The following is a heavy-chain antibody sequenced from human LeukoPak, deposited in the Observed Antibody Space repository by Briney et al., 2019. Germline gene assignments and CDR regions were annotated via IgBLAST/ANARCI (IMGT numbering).Heavy chain of an antibody. CDR1: GYTFTGYY. J-gene: IGHJ4*02. D-gene: IGHD2-15*01. Sequence: ASVKVSCKASGYTFTGYYMHWVRQAPGQGLEWMGWINPNSGGTNYAQKFQGRGTMTRDTAISTAYMELSRLRSDATAVYYCARCDCSGGSCYFDYWGQGTLVTVSS. CDR3: ARCDCSGGSCYFDY. CDR2: INPNSGGT. V-gene: IGHV1-2*02.